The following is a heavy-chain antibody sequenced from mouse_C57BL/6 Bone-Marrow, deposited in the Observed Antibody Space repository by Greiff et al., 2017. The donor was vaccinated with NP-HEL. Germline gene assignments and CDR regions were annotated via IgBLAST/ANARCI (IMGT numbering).Heavy chain of an antibody. D-gene: IGHD1-1*01. CDR2: IDPSDSYT. CDR1: GYTFTSYW. CDR3: ARDTTVVARGLDY. V-gene: IGHV1-69*01. Sequence: QVQLKQSGAELVMPGASVKLSCKASGYTFTSYWMHWVKQRPGQGLEWIGEIDPSDSYTNYNQKFKGKSTLTVDKSSSTAYMQLSSLTSEDSAVYYCARDTTVVARGLDYWGQGTTLTVSS. J-gene: IGHJ2*01.